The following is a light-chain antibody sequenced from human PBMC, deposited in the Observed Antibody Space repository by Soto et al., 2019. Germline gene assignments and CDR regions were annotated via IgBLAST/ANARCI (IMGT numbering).Light chain of an antibody. CDR2: DVS. CDR3: CSYAGTYSPV. J-gene: IGLJ7*01. V-gene: IGLV2-11*01. CDR1: SSDVGAYNF. Sequence: QSALTQPPSVSGSPGLSVTISCTGTSSDVGAYNFVSWYQQYPGKAPKLIIFDVSARPSGVPDRFSGSKSGNTASLTISGLQADDEADYYCCSYAGTYSPVLGGGTQLTVL.